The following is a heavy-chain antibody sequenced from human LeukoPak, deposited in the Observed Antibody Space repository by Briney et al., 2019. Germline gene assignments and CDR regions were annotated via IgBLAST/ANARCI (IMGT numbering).Heavy chain of an antibody. CDR3: ARGIKRPHYGGPQEYYGMDV. Sequence: ASVKVSCKASGYTFNSYALNWVRQAPGQGLEWMGWINTNTENPTYTQGFTGRFVFSLDTSVSTAYLQISSLKAEDTAVYYCARGIKRPHYGGPQEYYGMDVWGQGTTVTVSS. D-gene: IGHD4-23*01. J-gene: IGHJ6*02. CDR2: INTNTENP. V-gene: IGHV7-4-1*02. CDR1: GYTFNSYA.